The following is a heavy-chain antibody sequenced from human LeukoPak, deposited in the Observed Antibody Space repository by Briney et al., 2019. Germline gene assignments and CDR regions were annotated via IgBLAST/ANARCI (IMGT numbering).Heavy chain of an antibody. V-gene: IGHV4-38-2*02. CDR3: ARVAAAGHYYYYYMDV. D-gene: IGHD6-13*01. Sequence: SETLSLTCTVSGYSISSGHYWGWIRQPPGKGLEWIGTIYHSGYTYYNPSLKSRVTISVDTSKNQFSLKLSSVTAADTAVYYCARVAAAGHYYYYYMDVWGKGTTVTVSS. CDR2: IYHSGYT. J-gene: IGHJ6*03. CDR1: GYSISSGHY.